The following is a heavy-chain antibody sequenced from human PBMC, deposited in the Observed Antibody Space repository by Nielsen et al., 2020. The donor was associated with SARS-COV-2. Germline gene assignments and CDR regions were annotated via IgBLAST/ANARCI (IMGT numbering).Heavy chain of an antibody. CDR2: IYYSGST. Sequence: SETLSLTCTVSGGSISSYYWSWIRQPPGKGLEWIGYIYYSGSTNYNPSLKSRVTISVDTSKNQFSLKLSSVTAAVTAVYYCARHNVPAASFDYWGQGTLVTVSS. CDR3: ARHNVPAASFDY. J-gene: IGHJ4*02. D-gene: IGHD2-2*01. V-gene: IGHV4-59*08. CDR1: GGSISSYY.